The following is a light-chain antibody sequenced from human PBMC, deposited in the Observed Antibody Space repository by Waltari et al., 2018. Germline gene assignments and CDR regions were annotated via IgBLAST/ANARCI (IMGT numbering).Light chain of an antibody. V-gene: IGLV1-44*01. J-gene: IGLJ3*02. CDR3: AAWDYSLGGQV. CDR1: SSNVGRGP. Sequence: QSVLTQPPSVSGPPGQRVTISCTGSSSNVGRGPVNWYQQLPGTAPKLLIYYNDQRPSGVPERFSGSTSGTSASLAISGLQSDDEAHYHCAAWDYSLGGQVFGGGTQLTVL. CDR2: YND.